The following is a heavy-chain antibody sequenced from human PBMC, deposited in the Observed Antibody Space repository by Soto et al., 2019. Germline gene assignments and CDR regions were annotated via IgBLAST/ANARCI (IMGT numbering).Heavy chain of an antibody. CDR2: ISGSGVST. V-gene: IGHV3-23*01. CDR3: AKDPVQTTVTVFDH. J-gene: IGHJ4*02. D-gene: IGHD4-17*01. Sequence: GGSLILSCSASGFTFDNYAMSWVRQAPGKGLEWVSGISGSGVSTYYADSVKGRFTISRDNSKNTLFLQMNSLRAEDTAVYYCAKDPVQTTVTVFDHWGQGTLVTVSS. CDR1: GFTFDNYA.